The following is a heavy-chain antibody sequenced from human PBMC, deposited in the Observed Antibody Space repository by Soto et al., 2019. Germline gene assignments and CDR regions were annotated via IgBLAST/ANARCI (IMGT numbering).Heavy chain of an antibody. CDR2: IKQDGSEK. CDR3: ARSSIAAPRNWFDP. CDR1: GLMFRTYL. Sequence: GGSLRLSCRTSGLMFRTYLMSWVRQAPGKGLEWVANIKQDGSEKYYVDSVKGRFTISRDNAKNSLYLQMNSLRAEDTAVYYCARSSIAAPRNWFDPWGQGTLVTVSS. D-gene: IGHD6-6*01. V-gene: IGHV3-7*01. J-gene: IGHJ5*02.